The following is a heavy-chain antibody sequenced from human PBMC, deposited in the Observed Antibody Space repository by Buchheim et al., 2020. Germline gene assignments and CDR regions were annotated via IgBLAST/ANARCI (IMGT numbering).Heavy chain of an antibody. CDR2: IYYRVST. V-gene: IGHV4-30-4*01. CDR1: GGSISSGDYY. CDR3: ARDRVIGWFGELLSNYYYYYGMDV. Sequence: QVQLQESGPGLVKPSQTLSLTCTVSGGSISSGDYYWIWIRQPPGKGLEWIGYIYYRVSTYYNPSPKSQVPISVDTSKNQFSLKLSSVTAADTAVYYCARDRVIGWFGELLSNYYYYYGMDVWGQGTT. D-gene: IGHD3-10*01. J-gene: IGHJ6*02.